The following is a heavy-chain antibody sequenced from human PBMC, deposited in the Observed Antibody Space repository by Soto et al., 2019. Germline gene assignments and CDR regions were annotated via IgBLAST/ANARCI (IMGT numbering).Heavy chain of an antibody. Sequence: KPSETLSLTCSVSVDSISGSRHFLGWVRHPPGKGLEWIGSIYSSCATYHNPSLKSRVTISVDASDNQFSLQLSSVTDADTAVYYRARYSRVQWMADNWFAPWAPGTMVTLSS. D-gene: IGHD6-19*01. J-gene: IGHJ5*02. V-gene: IGHV4-39*01. CDR3: ARYSRVQWMADNWFAP. CDR1: VDSISGSRHF. CDR2: IYSSCAT.